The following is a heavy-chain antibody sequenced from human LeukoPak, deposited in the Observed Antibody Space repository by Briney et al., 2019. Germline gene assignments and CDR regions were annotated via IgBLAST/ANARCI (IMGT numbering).Heavy chain of an antibody. Sequence: PGGSLRLSCAASGFTFSSYSMNWVRQAPGKGLEWVSSISSSSSYIYYADSVKGRFTISRDNAKNSLYLQMNSLRAEDTAVHYCARGLMSSSWPHAFDIWGQGTMVTVSS. CDR3: ARGLMSSSWPHAFDI. CDR1: GFTFSSYS. D-gene: IGHD6-13*01. CDR2: ISSSSSYI. J-gene: IGHJ3*02. V-gene: IGHV3-21*01.